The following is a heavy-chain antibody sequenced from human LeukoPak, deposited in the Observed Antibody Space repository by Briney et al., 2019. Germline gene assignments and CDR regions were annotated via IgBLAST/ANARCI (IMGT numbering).Heavy chain of an antibody. Sequence: ASVKVSCKASGNRFSTYGVTWVRQAPGQGLGWMGWISIHNGNTDYAPKVQGRVSMTTDTSTTTTYMELRSLKADDTAVYYCAGVALYDLGWFDPWGQGTLVTVSS. J-gene: IGHJ5*02. CDR1: GNRFSTYG. V-gene: IGHV1-18*01. D-gene: IGHD5/OR15-5a*01. CDR2: ISIHNGNT. CDR3: AGVALYDLGWFDP.